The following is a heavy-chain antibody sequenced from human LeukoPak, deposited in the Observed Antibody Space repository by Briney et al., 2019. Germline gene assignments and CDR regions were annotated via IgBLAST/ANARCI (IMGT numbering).Heavy chain of an antibody. J-gene: IGHJ5*02. CDR3: ARHKGVTIFGVVGKNWFDP. V-gene: IGHV4-59*08. D-gene: IGHD3-3*01. CDR2: IYYSGST. CDR1: GGSISSYY. Sequence: PSETLSLTCTVSGGSISSYYWGWIRQPPGKGLEWIGYIYYSGSTNYNPSLKSRVTISVDTSKNQFSLKLSSVTAADTAVYYCARHKGVTIFGVVGKNWFDPWGQGTLVTVSS.